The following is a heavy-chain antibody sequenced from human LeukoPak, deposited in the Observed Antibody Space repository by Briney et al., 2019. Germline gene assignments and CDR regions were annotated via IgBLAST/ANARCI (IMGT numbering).Heavy chain of an antibody. J-gene: IGHJ5*02. CDR3: AKVGVAGGYYWFDP. Sequence: GGSLRLSCAASGFTFSIYGMHWVRQAPGKGLEWVAVIWNDGSNKYYADSVKGRFTISRDNSKNTLYLQMNSLRAEDTAVYYCAKVGVAGGYYWFDPWGQGTLVTVSS. D-gene: IGHD6-19*01. CDR1: GFTFSIYG. CDR2: IWNDGSNK. V-gene: IGHV3-33*03.